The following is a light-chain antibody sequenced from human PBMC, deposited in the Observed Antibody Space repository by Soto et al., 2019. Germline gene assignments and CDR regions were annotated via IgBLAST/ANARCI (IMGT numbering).Light chain of an antibody. CDR1: SSDVGGYNY. CDR2: AVS. V-gene: IGLV2-14*01. Sequence: QSALTQPASVSGSPGQSVTISCTGTSSDVGGYNYVSCYQQHPGKAPKLMIYAVSNRPSGVSHRFSGSKSGSTASRTISGLQAEDEADYYCSSYTSSSTWVFGGCTKLTVL. J-gene: IGLJ3*02. CDR3: SSYTSSSTWV.